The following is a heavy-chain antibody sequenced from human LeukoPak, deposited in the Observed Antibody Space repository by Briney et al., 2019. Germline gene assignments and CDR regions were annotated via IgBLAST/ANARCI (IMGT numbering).Heavy chain of an antibody. V-gene: IGHV4-59*08. CDR2: IYYSGST. CDR1: GGSFSGYY. J-gene: IGHJ5*02. D-gene: IGHD6-19*01. Sequence: SETLSLTCAVYGGSFSGYYWSWIRQPPGKGLEWIGYIYYSGSTNYNPSLKSRVTISVDTSKNQFSLKLSSVTAADTAVYYCARTIAVAGSWFDPWGQGTLVTVSS. CDR3: ARTIAVAGSWFDP.